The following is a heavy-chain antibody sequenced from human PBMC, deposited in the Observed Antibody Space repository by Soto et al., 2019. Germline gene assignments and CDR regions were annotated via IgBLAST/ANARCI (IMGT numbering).Heavy chain of an antibody. Sequence: SVKVSCKASGGTFSSYAISWVRQAPGQGLEWMGGIVPIFGTANYAQKFQGRVTITADESTSTAYMELSSLRSEDTAVYYCARDLKPSQTPRAFDIWGQGTMVTVSS. CDR1: GGTFSSYA. V-gene: IGHV1-69*13. J-gene: IGHJ3*02. CDR3: ARDLKPSQTPRAFDI. CDR2: IVPIFGTA.